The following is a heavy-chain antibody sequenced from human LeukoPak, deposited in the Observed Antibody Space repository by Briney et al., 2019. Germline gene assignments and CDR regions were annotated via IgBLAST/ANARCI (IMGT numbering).Heavy chain of an antibody. CDR2: IYFRGST. Sequence: SETLSLTCTVSGGSISSSSYYWVWIRQPPGKGLEGIGSIYFRGSTYYNPSLKSRVTISVDTSKNQFSLELSSVTAADTAVYYCARLGYSSGNWFDPWGQGTLVTVSS. D-gene: IGHD6-19*01. J-gene: IGHJ5*02. V-gene: IGHV4-39*01. CDR3: ARLGYSSGNWFDP. CDR1: GGSISSSSYY.